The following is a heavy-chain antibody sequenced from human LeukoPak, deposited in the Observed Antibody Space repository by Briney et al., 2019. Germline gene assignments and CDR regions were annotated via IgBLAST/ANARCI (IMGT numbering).Heavy chain of an antibody. J-gene: IGHJ6*03. CDR2: MNPNSGNT. CDR1: GYTFTSYD. CDR3: ARDFSVADPYYYYYYMDV. D-gene: IGHD6-19*01. V-gene: IGHV1-8*01. Sequence: ASVKVSCKASGYTFTSYDINWVRQATGQGLEWMGWMNPNSGNTGYAQKFQGRVTMTRNTSISTAYMELSSLRSEDTAVYYCARDFSVADPYYYYYYMDVWGKGTTVTVSS.